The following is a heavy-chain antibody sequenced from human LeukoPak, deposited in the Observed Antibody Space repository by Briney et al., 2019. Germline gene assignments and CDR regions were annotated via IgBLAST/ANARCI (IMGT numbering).Heavy chain of an antibody. CDR2: INPSGGST. V-gene: IGHV1-46*01. D-gene: IGHD3-3*01. CDR1: GYTFTSYY. CDR3: ARDFWSGGNWFDP. J-gene: IGHJ5*02. Sequence: ASVKVSCKASGYTFTSYYMHWVRQAPGQGLEWMGIINPSGGSTSYAQKFQGRVTMTRDMSTSTDYMELSSLRSEDTAVYYCARDFWSGGNWFDPWGQGTLVTVSS.